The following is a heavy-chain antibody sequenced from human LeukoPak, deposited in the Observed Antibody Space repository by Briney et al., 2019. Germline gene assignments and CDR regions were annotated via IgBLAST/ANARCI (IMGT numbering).Heavy chain of an antibody. CDR2: IYYSGST. CDR1: GGSISSSSYY. CDR3: ARGYSSGWYESYFQH. Sequence: SETLSLTCTVSGGSISSSSYYWGWIRQPPGKGLEWIGSIYYSGSTYYNPSLKSRVTISVDTSKNQFSLKLSSVTAADTAVYYCARGYSSGWYESYFQHWGQGTLVTVSS. V-gene: IGHV4-39*01. D-gene: IGHD6-19*01. J-gene: IGHJ1*01.